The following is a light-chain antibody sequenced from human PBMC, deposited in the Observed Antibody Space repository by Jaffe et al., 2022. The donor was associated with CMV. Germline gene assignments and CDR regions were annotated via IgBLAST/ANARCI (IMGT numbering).Light chain of an antibody. CDR1: QSVSSSY. Sequence: IVLTQSPGTLSLSPGERATLSCRASQSVSSSYLAWYQQKPGQAPRLLIYGASSRATGIPDRFSGSGSGTDFTLSISRLEPEDFAVYYCQQYGRSPLTFGPGTKVDIK. CDR3: QQYGRSPLT. CDR2: GAS. V-gene: IGKV3-20*01. J-gene: IGKJ3*01.